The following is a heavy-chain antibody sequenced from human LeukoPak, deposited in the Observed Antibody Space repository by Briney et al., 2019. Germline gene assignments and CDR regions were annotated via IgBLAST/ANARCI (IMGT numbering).Heavy chain of an antibody. CDR1: GGSISNYY. Sequence: SETLSLTCTVSGGSISNYYWSWIRQPPGKGLEWIGYIYDSGSTNYNSSLKSRVTISADTSKNQFSLNLRSVTAADTAMYYCARDRIPKFWGQGTLVTVSS. CDR2: IYDSGST. CDR3: ARDRIPKF. J-gene: IGHJ4*02. D-gene: IGHD2-15*01. V-gene: IGHV4-59*01.